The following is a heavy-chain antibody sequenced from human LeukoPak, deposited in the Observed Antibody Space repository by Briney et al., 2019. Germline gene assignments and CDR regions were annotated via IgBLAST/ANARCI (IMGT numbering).Heavy chain of an antibody. CDR3: ARVSYYEDMDV. D-gene: IGHD1-26*01. CDR1: GGSNSSGNYH. Sequence: PSQTQSLTRTVSGGSNSSGNYHWSWIRQPAGKGLEWIGRVYTSGRTNYSPSLKSRVAMSVHASKNQFSLKLSSVTAADTAVYYCARVSYYEDMDVWGKGTTVTVSS. CDR2: VYTSGRT. V-gene: IGHV4-61*02. J-gene: IGHJ6*03.